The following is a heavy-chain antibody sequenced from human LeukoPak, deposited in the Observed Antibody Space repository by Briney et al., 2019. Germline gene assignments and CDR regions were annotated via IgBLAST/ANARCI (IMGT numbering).Heavy chain of an antibody. CDR1: GFTFSDSA. D-gene: IGHD6-6*01. J-gene: IGHJ4*02. CDR3: AKLIGSSSEIG. V-gene: IGHV3-23*01. CDR2: LSSSGTTT. Sequence: GGSLRLSCAASGFTFSDSAMSWVRQAPGKGLEWVSSLSSSGTTTYYADSVKGRFTIYRDNSKNTMYLQMNSLRVEDAAVYYCAKLIGSSSEIGWGQGTLVTVSS.